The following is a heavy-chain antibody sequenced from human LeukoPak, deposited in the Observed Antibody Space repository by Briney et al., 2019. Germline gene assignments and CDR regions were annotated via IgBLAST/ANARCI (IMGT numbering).Heavy chain of an antibody. CDR2: IKQDGGEK. Sequence: GGSLRLSCAASGFTFTSDWMAWVRQAPGKGLEWVANIKQDGGEKFYLDSVKGRFTISRDNSRNSLYLQMNSLRAEDTAVYYCARVSAEWLLSYWGQGTLVTVSS. J-gene: IGHJ4*02. D-gene: IGHD3-3*01. CDR3: ARVSAEWLLSY. CDR1: GFTFTSDW. V-gene: IGHV3-7*01.